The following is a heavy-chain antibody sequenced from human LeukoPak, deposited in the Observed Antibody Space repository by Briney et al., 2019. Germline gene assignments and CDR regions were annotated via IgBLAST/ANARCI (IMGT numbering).Heavy chain of an antibody. CDR3: ARGRGHIVVVTSDY. V-gene: IGHV3-21*01. J-gene: IGHJ4*02. CDR2: ISSSSSYI. Sequence: GGSLRLSCAASGFTFSSYSMNWVRQAPGKGLEWVSSISSSSSYIYYADSVKGRFTISRDNAKNSLYLQMYSLRAEDTAVYYCARGRGHIVVVTSDYWGQGTLVTVSS. D-gene: IGHD2-21*02. CDR1: GFTFSSYS.